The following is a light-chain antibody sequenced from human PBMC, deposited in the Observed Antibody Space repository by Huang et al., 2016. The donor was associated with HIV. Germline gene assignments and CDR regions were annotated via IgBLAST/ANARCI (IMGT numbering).Light chain of an antibody. CDR2: DAS. Sequence: EIVLTQSPATLSLSPGERATLSCRATQSVRNYLAWYQQKPGQAPRLLIDDASNRATGNPARFRGSGYGTDFTLTISSLEPEDFAVYYCQQRTDWPTFGRGTKVEIK. J-gene: IGKJ1*01. CDR1: QSVRNY. CDR3: QQRTDWPT. V-gene: IGKV3-11*01.